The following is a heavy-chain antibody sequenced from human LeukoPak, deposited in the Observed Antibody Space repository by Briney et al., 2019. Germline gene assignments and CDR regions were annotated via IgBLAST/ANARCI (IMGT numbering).Heavy chain of an antibody. V-gene: IGHV1-24*01. CDR1: GYTLTELS. J-gene: IGHJ1*01. Sequence: ASMKVSCKVSGYTLTELSMHWVRQAPGKGLEWMGGFDPEDGETIYAQKFQGRVTMTEDTSTDTAYMELSGLRSEDTAVYYCACTTIFGVVTPNRHWGQGTLVTVSS. CDR3: ACTTIFGVVTPNRH. CDR2: FDPEDGET. D-gene: IGHD3-3*01.